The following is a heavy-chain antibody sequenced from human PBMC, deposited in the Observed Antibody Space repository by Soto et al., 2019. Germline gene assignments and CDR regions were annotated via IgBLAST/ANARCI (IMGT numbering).Heavy chain of an antibody. Sequence: SETLSLTCTISGGSIRSSSYYWGWVRQPPGKGLEWIGSIYYSGSTYYNPSLKSRVTISVDTSKNQFSLKLSSVTAADTAVYYCARTYYEILTGPGVFDYWGQGTLVTVSS. J-gene: IGHJ4*02. V-gene: IGHV4-39*01. D-gene: IGHD3-9*01. CDR1: GGSIRSSSYY. CDR2: IYYSGST. CDR3: ARTYYEILTGPGVFDY.